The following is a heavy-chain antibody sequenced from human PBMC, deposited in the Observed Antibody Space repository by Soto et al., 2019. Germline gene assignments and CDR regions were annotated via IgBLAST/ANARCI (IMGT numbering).Heavy chain of an antibody. V-gene: IGHV1-58*01. D-gene: IGHD3-22*01. Sequence: SVKVSFKASGFTFPISSVHRVLQARGQRLEWIGWITVGTGNTNYAQKFQERVTITRDMSTSTAYMELSNLRSEDTAVYYCAAGDSSGYYGGWGRGTQVSVSS. CDR3: AAGDSSGYYGG. CDR2: ITVGTGNT. CDR1: GFTFPISS. J-gene: IGHJ4*02.